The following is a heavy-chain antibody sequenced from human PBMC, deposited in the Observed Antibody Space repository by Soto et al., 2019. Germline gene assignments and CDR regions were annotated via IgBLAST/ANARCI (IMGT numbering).Heavy chain of an antibody. CDR2: IDPNSGGT. CDR3: AREGGNTEAGINWFDP. J-gene: IGHJ5*02. V-gene: IGHV1-2*02. D-gene: IGHD6-13*01. Sequence: QVQLVQSGAEVKKPGVSVKVSCKASGYTFTGYYMHWVRQAPGQGLEWMGWIDPNSGGTNYAQKFQGRVTITRETSISTAYMELSRLRSDDTAVYYCAREGGNTEAGINWFDPLCQVTLVTVSS. CDR1: GYTFTGYY.